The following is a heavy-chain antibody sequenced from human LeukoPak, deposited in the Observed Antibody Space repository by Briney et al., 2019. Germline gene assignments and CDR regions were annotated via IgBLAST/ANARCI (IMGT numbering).Heavy chain of an antibody. D-gene: IGHD3-9*01. Sequence: GASLRLSCAASGFTFSNYAMSWVRQAPGKGLEWVSAITGSGGNTYYADSVKGRFTISRDNSKNTVFLQMNSLRAEDTAVYYCAKWGDYGVLTGYYVSDYWGQGTLVTVSS. J-gene: IGHJ4*02. CDR1: GFTFSNYA. V-gene: IGHV3-23*01. CDR3: AKWGDYGVLTGYYVSDY. CDR2: ITGSGGNT.